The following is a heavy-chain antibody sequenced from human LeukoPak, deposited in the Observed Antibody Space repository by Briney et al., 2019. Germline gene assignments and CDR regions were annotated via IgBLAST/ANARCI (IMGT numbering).Heavy chain of an antibody. J-gene: IGHJ2*01. CDR2: IIPNSGGT. Sequence: ASVNVSCKASGYTFTSYYMHWVRQAPGQGLEWMGWIIPNSGGTNYAQKFQGRVTMTRDTSISTAYMDLSRLRSDDTAVYYCARGGAAPEGYWFFDLWGRGTLVTVSS. CDR1: GYTFTSYY. V-gene: IGHV1-2*02. D-gene: IGHD6-13*01. CDR3: ARGGAAPEGYWFFDL.